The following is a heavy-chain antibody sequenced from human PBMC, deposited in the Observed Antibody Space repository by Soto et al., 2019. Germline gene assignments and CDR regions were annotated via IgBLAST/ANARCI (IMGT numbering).Heavy chain of an antibody. J-gene: IGHJ6*03. CDR2: MNPNSGNT. CDR1: GYTFTSYY. V-gene: IGHV1-8*02. Sequence: ASVKVSCKASGYTFTSYYMHWVRQATGQGLEWMGWMNPNSGNTGYAQKFQGRVTMTRNTSISTAYMELSSLRSEDTAVYYCARFPGYYYYYYMDVWGKGTTVTVSS. CDR3: ARFPGYYYYYYMDV.